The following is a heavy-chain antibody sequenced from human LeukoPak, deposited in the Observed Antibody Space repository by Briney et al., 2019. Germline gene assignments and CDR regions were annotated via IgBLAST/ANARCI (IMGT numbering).Heavy chain of an antibody. CDR2: IIPIFGTA. CDR1: GGTFSSYT. D-gene: IGHD4-17*01. Sequence: ASVTVSFTASGGTFSSYTINWVRQAPGQGLEWMGGIIPIFGTANYAQKFQGRVTITADESTSTAYMELSSLRSEDTAVYYCARKGDYGEPDYWGQGTLVTVSS. V-gene: IGHV1-69*13. J-gene: IGHJ4*02. CDR3: ARKGDYGEPDY.